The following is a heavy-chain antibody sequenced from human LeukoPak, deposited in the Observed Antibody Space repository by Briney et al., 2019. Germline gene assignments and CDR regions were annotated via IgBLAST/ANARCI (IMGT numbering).Heavy chain of an antibody. V-gene: IGHV1-2*02. CDR3: ARDLGITGTNFDRIKMLNDAFDI. CDR1: GYTFTGYY. J-gene: IGHJ3*02. CDR2: INPNSGGT. Sequence: GASVKVSCKASGYTFTGYYMHWVRQAPGQGLEWMGWINPNSGGTNYAQKFQGRVTMTRDTSISTAYMELSRLRSDDTAVYYCARDLGITGTNFDRIKMLNDAFDIWGQGTMVTVSS. D-gene: IGHD1-7*01.